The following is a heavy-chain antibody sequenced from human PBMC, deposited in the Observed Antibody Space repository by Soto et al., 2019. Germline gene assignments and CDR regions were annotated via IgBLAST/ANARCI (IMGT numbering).Heavy chain of an antibody. CDR2: ISAGGRSI. J-gene: IGHJ3*02. V-gene: IGHV3-21*02. CDR1: GFTFTSYT. D-gene: IGHD3-10*01. Sequence: EVQLVESGGGLVEPGGSLRLSCAASGFTFTSYTMNWVRQAPGKGLEWVSSISAGGRSIYYADSLKGRSTVSRDNAKNSLYLQMNSLRADDTAVCYCARSTPGNPFDIWGQGTMVTVSS. CDR3: ARSTPGNPFDI.